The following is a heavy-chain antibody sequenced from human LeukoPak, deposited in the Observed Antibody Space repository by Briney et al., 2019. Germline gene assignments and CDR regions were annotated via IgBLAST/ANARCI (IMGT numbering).Heavy chain of an antibody. V-gene: IGHV1-2*02. J-gene: IGHJ4*02. CDR1: GYTFTGYY. CDR2: INPNSGGT. CDR3: ARSYPIAAADNYFDY. D-gene: IGHD6-13*01. Sequence: ASVKVSCKASGYTFTGYYMHWVRQAPGQGLEWMGWINPNSGGTNYAQKFQCRVTMTRDTSISTAYMELSRLRSDDTAVYYCARSYPIAAADNYFDYWGQGTLVTVSS.